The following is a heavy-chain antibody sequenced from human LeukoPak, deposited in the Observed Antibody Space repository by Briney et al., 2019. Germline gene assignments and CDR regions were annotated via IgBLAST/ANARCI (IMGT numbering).Heavy chain of an antibody. J-gene: IGHJ3*02. D-gene: IGHD5-24*01. CDR2: ISSNGGST. CDR1: GFTFSSYA. V-gene: IGHV3-64*01. Sequence: GGSLRLSCAASGFTFSSYAMHWVRQAPGKGLEYVSAISSNGGSTYYANSVKGRFTISRDNSKNTLYLQMGSLRAEDMAVYYCARDRTIEMATIWGAFDIWGQGTMVTVSS. CDR3: ARDRTIEMATIWGAFDI.